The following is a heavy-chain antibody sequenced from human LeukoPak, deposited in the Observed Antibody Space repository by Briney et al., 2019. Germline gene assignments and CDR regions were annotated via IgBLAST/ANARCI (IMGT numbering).Heavy chain of an antibody. V-gene: IGHV4-59*01. Sequence: SETLSLTCTVSGLSISIYYWSWLRQPPGKGLEWIGYIYYSGSINYNPSLKSRVTISVDTSKNQFSLKLSSVTAADTAVYYCAREKYEVDWNRDYYYMDVWGQGTLVTVSS. CDR1: GLSISIYY. CDR3: AREKYEVDWNRDYYYMDV. J-gene: IGHJ6*03. CDR2: IYYSGSI. D-gene: IGHD1-1*01.